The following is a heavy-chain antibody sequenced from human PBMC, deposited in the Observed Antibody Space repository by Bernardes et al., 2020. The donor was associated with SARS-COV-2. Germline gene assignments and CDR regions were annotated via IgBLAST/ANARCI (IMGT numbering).Heavy chain of an antibody. CDR3: ARRLNPTVTPFDY. CDR1: GFSFSSYA. Sequence: GGSLRLSCSASGFSFSSYAMRWVRQAPGKGLEYVSAISGNGVGTYYENSVKGRFTISRDNSKNTLYLQMGSLRAEDTAVYYCARRLNPTVTPFDYWGQGTLVTVSS. J-gene: IGHJ4*02. D-gene: IGHD4-17*01. V-gene: IGHV3-64*01. CDR2: ISGNGVGT.